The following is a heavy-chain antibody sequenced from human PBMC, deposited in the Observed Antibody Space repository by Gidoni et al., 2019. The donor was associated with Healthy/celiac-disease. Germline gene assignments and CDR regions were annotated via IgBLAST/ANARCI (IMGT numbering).Heavy chain of an antibody. CDR1: GFPFSSYA. CDR3: ATPRPDLYSGSYYPFDY. J-gene: IGHJ4*02. D-gene: IGHD1-26*01. V-gene: IGHV3-23*01. CDR2: ISGSGGST. Sequence: EVQLLESGGGLVQPGGSLRLSCAASGFPFSSYAMSWVRQAPGKGLEWVSAISGSGGSTYYADSVKGRFTISRDNSKNTLYLQMNSLRAEDTAVYYCATPRPDLYSGSYYPFDYWGQGTLVTVSS.